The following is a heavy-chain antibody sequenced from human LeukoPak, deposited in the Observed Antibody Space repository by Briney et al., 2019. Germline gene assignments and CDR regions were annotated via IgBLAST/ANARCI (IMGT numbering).Heavy chain of an antibody. CDR3: ARSRGRKVTPFDY. CDR1: GGSINNYY. J-gene: IGHJ4*02. Sequence: SETLSLTCTVSGGSINNYYWSWIRQPPGKGLEWIGYIYTSGSTDYNPSLKSRVTISLDTSNNQFSLNLNSVTAADTAVYYYARSRGRKVTPFDYWGQGILVTVSS. V-gene: IGHV4-4*09. CDR2: IYTSGST. D-gene: IGHD3-10*01.